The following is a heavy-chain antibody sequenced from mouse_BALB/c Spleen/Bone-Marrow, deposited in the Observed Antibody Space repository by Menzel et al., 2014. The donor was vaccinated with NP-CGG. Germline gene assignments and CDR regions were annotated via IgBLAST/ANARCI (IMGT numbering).Heavy chain of an antibody. J-gene: IGHJ3*01. CDR2: IDPAKDNT. Sequence: EVKLMESGAELVKPGAPVKLSCTSSGFNIRDTYIHWVKQRPEQGLEWIGKIDPAKDNTEYDPKFQGKATITADTPSNTAYLQLSSLTSEDTAVYYCARGVRQLGLPFWGQGTLVTVST. CDR3: ARGVRQLGLPF. D-gene: IGHD3-2*01. CDR1: GFNIRDTY. V-gene: IGHV14-3*02.